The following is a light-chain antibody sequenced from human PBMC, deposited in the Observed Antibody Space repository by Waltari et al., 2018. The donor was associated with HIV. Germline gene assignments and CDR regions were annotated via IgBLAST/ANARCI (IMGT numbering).Light chain of an antibody. Sequence: DIQMTQSPSSLSASVGDRVTITCRASQSISNYLNWYQQKPGKAPKLLIYAASSLQGGVPSRFSGSGSGTDFTLTISSLQPEDVATYYCQQTYTTPPTFGEGTKVEIK. J-gene: IGKJ4*01. CDR2: AAS. CDR1: QSISNY. V-gene: IGKV1-39*01. CDR3: QQTYTTPPT.